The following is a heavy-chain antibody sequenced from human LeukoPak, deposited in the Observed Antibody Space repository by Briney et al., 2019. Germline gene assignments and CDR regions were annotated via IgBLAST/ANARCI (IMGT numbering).Heavy chain of an antibody. CDR2: INHSGST. Sequence: SETLSLTCAVYGGSFSGYYWSWIRQPPGKGLEWIGEINHSGSTNYNPSLKSRVTISVDTSKNQFSLKLSSVTAADTAVYYCARAIRYCSGGSCYSFWFDPWGQGTLVTVSP. V-gene: IGHV4-34*01. D-gene: IGHD2-15*01. CDR1: GGSFSGYY. J-gene: IGHJ5*02. CDR3: ARAIRYCSGGSCYSFWFDP.